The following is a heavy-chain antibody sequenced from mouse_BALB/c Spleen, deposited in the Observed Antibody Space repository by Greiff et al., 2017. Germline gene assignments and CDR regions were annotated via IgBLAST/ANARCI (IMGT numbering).Heavy chain of an antibody. D-gene: IGHD2-14*01. Sequence: EVMLVESGGGLVKPGGSLKLSCAASGFTFSSYAMSWVRQTPEKRLEWVATLSSGGSYTYYPDSVKGRFTISRDNAKNTLYLQMSSLRSEDTAMYYCARHEDRYEAMDYWGQGTSVTVSS. CDR3: ARHEDRYEAMDY. CDR2: LSSGGSYT. CDR1: GFTFSSYA. V-gene: IGHV5-9-3*01. J-gene: IGHJ4*01.